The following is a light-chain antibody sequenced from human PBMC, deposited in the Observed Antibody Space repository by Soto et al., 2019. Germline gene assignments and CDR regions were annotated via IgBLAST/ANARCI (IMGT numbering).Light chain of an antibody. CDR2: GAS. J-gene: IGKJ5*01. CDR3: EQRSNWPPLT. V-gene: IGKV3-11*01. Sequence: EIVLTQSPATLYLSRGERATLSCRASQSVNSYLAWYQHKPGQAPRLLIYGASNRATGIPARFSGSGSGTDFTLTISSLEPEDFAVYYCEQRSNWPPLTFGQGTRLEIK. CDR1: QSVNSY.